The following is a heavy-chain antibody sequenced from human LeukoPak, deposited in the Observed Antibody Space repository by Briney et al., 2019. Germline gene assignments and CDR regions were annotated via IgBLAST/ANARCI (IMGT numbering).Heavy chain of an antibody. CDR2: INPNSGGT. CDR1: GYTFTGYY. Sequence: GASVKVSCKASGYTFTGYYMHWVRQALGQGLEWMGWINPNSGGTNYAQKFQGRVTMTRDTSISTAYMELSRLRSDDTAVYYCARTPGYYDSSGYYDHDYWGQGTLVTVSS. V-gene: IGHV1-2*02. D-gene: IGHD3-22*01. J-gene: IGHJ4*02. CDR3: ARTPGYYDSSGYYDHDY.